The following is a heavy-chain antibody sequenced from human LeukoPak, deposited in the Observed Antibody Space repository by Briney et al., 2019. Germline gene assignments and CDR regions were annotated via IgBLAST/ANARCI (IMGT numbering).Heavy chain of an antibody. J-gene: IGHJ4*02. CDR1: GGTFSSYA. CDR2: IIPIFGTA. D-gene: IGHD3-22*01. CDR3: ASAYYYDSSGYSLFDY. Sequence: WASVKVSCKASGGTFSSYAIRWVRQAPGQGLEGMGGIIPIFGTANYAQKFQGRVTITADESTSTAYMELSSLRSEDTAVYYCASAYYYDSSGYSLFDYWGQGTLVTVSS. V-gene: IGHV1-69*13.